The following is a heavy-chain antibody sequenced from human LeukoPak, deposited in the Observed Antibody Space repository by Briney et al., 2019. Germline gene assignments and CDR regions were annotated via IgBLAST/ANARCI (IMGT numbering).Heavy chain of an antibody. J-gene: IGHJ4*02. CDR3: ARRYCSSTSCTLDY. D-gene: IGHD2-2*01. V-gene: IGHV3-48*04. CDR1: GFTFSRYS. CDR2: ISSSGSTI. Sequence: GGSLRLSCAASGFTFSRYSMNWVRQAPGKGLEWVSYISSSGSTIYYADSVKGRFTISRDNAKNSLYLQMNSLRAEDTAVYYCARRYCSSTSCTLDYWGQGTLVTVSS.